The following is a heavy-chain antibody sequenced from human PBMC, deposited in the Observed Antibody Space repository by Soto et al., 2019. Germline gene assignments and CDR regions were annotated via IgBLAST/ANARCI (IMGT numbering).Heavy chain of an antibody. CDR1: GFTFSSYG. D-gene: IGHD4-17*01. V-gene: IGHV3-30*03. CDR2: ISYDGSNK. Sequence: QVQLVESGGGVVQPGRSLRLSCAASGFTFSSYGMHWVRQAPGKGLEWVAVISYDGSNKYYADSVKGRFTISRDNSKNTLYLQMSSLRAEDTAVYYCARPAVTTWFDPWGQGTLVTVSS. J-gene: IGHJ5*02. CDR3: ARPAVTTWFDP.